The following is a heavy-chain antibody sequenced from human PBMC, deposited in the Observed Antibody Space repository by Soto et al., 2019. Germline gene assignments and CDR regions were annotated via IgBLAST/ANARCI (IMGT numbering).Heavy chain of an antibody. V-gene: IGHV4-34*01. Sequence: QVQLQQWGAGLLKPSETLSLTCAVYGGSFSGYYWSWIRQPPGKGLAWIGEINHSGSTNYNPSLKSRVTLSVDTAKNQFSPKLSSVTAADTAVYYCARGWGRIFDYWGQGTLVTVSS. CDR3: ARGWGRIFDY. CDR1: GGSFSGYY. CDR2: INHSGST. D-gene: IGHD7-27*01. J-gene: IGHJ4*02.